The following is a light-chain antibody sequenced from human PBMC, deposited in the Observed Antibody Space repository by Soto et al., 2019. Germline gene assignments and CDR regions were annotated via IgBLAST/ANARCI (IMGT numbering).Light chain of an antibody. CDR3: AAWDDSLSGPRV. CDR2: RNN. Sequence: QAVVTQPPSASGTPGQRVTISCSGSSSNIGSNYVYWYQQLPGTAPKLLIYRNNQRPSGVPDRFSGSKSGTSASLAIGGLRSEDEADYYCAAWDDSLSGPRVFGGGTKLTVL. V-gene: IGLV1-47*01. J-gene: IGLJ2*01. CDR1: SSNIGSNY.